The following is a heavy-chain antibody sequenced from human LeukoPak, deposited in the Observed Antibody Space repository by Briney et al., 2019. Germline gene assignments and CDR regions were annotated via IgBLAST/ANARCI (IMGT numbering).Heavy chain of an antibody. D-gene: IGHD3-16*02. CDR3: ARAQGPSSYLDY. CDR1: GDSINNDTYY. CDR2: VHTTGNI. Sequence: SETLSLTCIVSGDSINNDTYYWNWIRQPAGKGLEWIGRVHTTGNINYNPSLKSRVSISIDSSKNQFSLRLNSVTAADTAVYYCARAQGPSSYLDYWGQGTLVTVSS. V-gene: IGHV4-61*02. J-gene: IGHJ4*02.